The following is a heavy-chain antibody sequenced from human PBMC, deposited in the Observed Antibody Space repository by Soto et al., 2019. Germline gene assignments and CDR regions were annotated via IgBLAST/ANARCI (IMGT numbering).Heavy chain of an antibody. CDR1: GYSFTSYW. J-gene: IGHJ4*02. D-gene: IGHD3-3*01. CDR2: IYPGDSDT. V-gene: IGHV5-51*01. Sequence: GESLKISCKGSGYSFTSYWIGWVRQMPGKGLEWMGIIYPGDSDTRYSPSFQGQVTISADKSISTAYLQWSSLKASDTAMYYCARRPKVLRFLEWLLPFDYWGQGTLVTVSS. CDR3: ARRPKVLRFLEWLLPFDY.